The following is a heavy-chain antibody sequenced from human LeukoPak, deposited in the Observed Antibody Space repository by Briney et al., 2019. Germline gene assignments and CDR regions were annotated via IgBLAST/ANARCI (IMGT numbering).Heavy chain of an antibody. Sequence: ASVKVSCRASGYTFTGYYMHWVRQAPGQGLEWMGWINPNSGGTNYAQKFQGRVTMTRDTSISTAYMELSRLRSDDTAVYYCARSPGAGPYYYYYYMDVWGKGTTVTVSS. D-gene: IGHD6-19*01. CDR3: ARSPGAGPYYYYYYMDV. CDR1: GYTFTGYY. J-gene: IGHJ6*03. CDR2: INPNSGGT. V-gene: IGHV1-2*02.